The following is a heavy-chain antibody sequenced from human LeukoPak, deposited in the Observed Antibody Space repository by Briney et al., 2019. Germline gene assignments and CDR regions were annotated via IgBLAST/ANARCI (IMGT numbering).Heavy chain of an antibody. CDR1: GFTFSNYE. Sequence: GSLRLSCAASGFTFSNYEMNWVRQAPGKGLEWVSYISSGGTAVKYADSVKGRFTISRDSARNSLYLQMNSLRAEDTAIYYCAGGPEAYYFYYMDVWGEGTTVTISS. D-gene: IGHD3-3*01. V-gene: IGHV3-48*03. CDR3: AGGPEAYYFYYMDV. CDR2: ISSGGTAV. J-gene: IGHJ6*03.